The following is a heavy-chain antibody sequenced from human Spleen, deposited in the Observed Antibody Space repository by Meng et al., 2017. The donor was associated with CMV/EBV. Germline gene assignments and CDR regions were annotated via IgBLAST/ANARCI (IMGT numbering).Heavy chain of an antibody. CDR2: ITPYNGNT. CDR3: ARVRFYSDSRYGMDV. CDR1: GYTFTGYY. V-gene: IGHV1-18*04. J-gene: IGHJ6*02. D-gene: IGHD1-26*01. Sequence: ASVKVSCKASGYTFTGYYIHWVRLAPGQGLEWMGWITPYNGNTNYPRRLQGRVTMTTDTSTTTAYMELRSLRSDDTAVYYCARVRFYSDSRYGMDVWGQGTTVTVSS.